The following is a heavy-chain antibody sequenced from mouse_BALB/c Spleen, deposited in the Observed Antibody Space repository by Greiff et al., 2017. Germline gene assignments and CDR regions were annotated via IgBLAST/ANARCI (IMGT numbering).Heavy chain of an antibody. J-gene: IGHJ4*01. CDR3: ARYGNSHYAMDY. Sequence: VQLQQSGPELVKPGASVKIPCKASGYTFTDYNMDWVKQSHGKSLEWIGDINPNNGGTIYNQKFKGKATLTVDKSSSTAYMELRSLTSEDSAVYYCARYGNSHYAMDYWGQGTSVTVSS. CDR1: GYTFTDYN. D-gene: IGHD2-1*01. V-gene: IGHV1-18*01. CDR2: INPNNGGT.